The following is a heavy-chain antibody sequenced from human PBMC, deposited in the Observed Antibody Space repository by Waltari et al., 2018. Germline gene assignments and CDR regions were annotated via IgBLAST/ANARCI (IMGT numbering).Heavy chain of an antibody. Sequence: EVQLLESGGGLVQPGGSLRLSCEASGFPFTNYAMNWVRQAPGKGTERVSAISGSGESTYYADSVKGRFSISRDNPKNTLYLQMSSLRAEDTAVYYCAKGTNMVITHSYFDCWGQGILVTVSS. D-gene: IGHD2-21*01. CDR2: ISGSGEST. V-gene: IGHV3-23*01. CDR1: GFPFTNYA. J-gene: IGHJ4*02. CDR3: AKGTNMVITHSYFDC.